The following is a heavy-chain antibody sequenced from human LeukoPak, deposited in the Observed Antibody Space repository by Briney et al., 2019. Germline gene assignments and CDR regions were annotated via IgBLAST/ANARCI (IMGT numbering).Heavy chain of an antibody. CDR1: GGSIGSYY. CDR3: ATSSSGRPDAFDI. Sequence: SETLSLTCTVSGGSIGSYYWGWIRQPPGKALDWIGYIYYSWSTKYNPSLKSRVTISVDTSKNQFFLKLSTVTAADTAVYYCATSSSGRPDAFDIWGQGTMVTVSS. D-gene: IGHD3-22*01. V-gene: IGHV4-59*01. J-gene: IGHJ3*02. CDR2: IYYSWST.